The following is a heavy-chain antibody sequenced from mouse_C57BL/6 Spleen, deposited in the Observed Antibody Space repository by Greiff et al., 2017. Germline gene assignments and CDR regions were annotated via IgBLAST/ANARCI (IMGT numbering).Heavy chain of an antibody. CDR3: ARNYGSDY. CDR1: GYAFSSSW. J-gene: IGHJ2*01. D-gene: IGHD1-1*01. V-gene: IGHV1-82*01. CDR2: IYPGDGDT. Sequence: VQLQQSGPELVKPGASVKISCKASGYAFSSSWMNWVKQRLGKGLEWIGRIYPGDGDTNYNGKFKGKATLTADKSSSTAYMQLSSLTSEDSAVYFCARNYGSDYWGQGTTLTVSS.